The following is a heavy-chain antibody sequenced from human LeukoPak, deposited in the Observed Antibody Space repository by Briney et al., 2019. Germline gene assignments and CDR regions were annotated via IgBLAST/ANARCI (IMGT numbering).Heavy chain of an antibody. CDR2: ISAYNGNT. CDR1: GYTFTSYG. Sequence: HGASVKVSCKASGYTFTSYGISWVRQAPGQGLEWMGWISAYNGNTNYAQKLQGRVTMTTDTSTSTAYVELRSLRSDDTAVYYCARASLGYCSSTSCSVRSGPYYYGMDVWGQGTTVTVSS. V-gene: IGHV1-18*01. D-gene: IGHD2-2*01. J-gene: IGHJ6*02. CDR3: ARASLGYCSSTSCSVRSGPYYYGMDV.